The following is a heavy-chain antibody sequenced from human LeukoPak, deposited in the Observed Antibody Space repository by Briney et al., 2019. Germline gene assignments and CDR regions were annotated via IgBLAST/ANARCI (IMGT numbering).Heavy chain of an antibody. D-gene: IGHD4-17*01. Sequence: GGSLRLSCATSGFTFSDYYMDWVRQAPGKALEWVARTRTKAKDYTTEYAASVKGRFTVSRDESMHSLYLQMNSLKTEDTAVYYCARGPTVTFNYHYGMDVWGQGTTVTVSS. CDR3: ARGPTVTFNYHYGMDV. J-gene: IGHJ6*02. CDR1: GFTFSDYY. CDR2: TRTKAKDYTT. V-gene: IGHV3-72*01.